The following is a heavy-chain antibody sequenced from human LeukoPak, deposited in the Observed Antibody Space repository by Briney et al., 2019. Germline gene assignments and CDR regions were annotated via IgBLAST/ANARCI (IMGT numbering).Heavy chain of an antibody. J-gene: IGHJ4*02. D-gene: IGHD3-22*01. CDR2: IYYSGST. V-gene: IGHV4-31*03. CDR3: ARGGDYYDSSAPFDY. CDR1: GGSISSGGYY. Sequence: PSETLSLTCTVSGGSISSGGYYWSWIRQHPGKGLEWIGYIYYSGSTYYNPSLKSRVTISVDTSKNQFSLKLSSVTAADTAVYYCARGGDYYDSSAPFDYWGQGTLVTVSS.